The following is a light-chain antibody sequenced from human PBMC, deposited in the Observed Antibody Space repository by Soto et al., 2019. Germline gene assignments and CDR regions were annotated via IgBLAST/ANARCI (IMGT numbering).Light chain of an antibody. Sequence: QSALTQPASVSGSPGQSITISCTGTSSDVGGYNYVSWYQQHPGKAPKLMIYDVSNRPSGVSNRFSGSKSGNTASLTISGLQAEDETYYYCSSYTSSSFYVFGTWTKLTAL. V-gene: IGLV2-14*01. CDR2: DVS. J-gene: IGLJ1*01. CDR3: SSYTSSSFYV. CDR1: SSDVGGYNY.